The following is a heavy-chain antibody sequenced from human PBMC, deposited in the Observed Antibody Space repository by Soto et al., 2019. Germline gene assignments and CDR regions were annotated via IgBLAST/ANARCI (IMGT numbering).Heavy chain of an antibody. CDR2: IYYSGST. CDR3: ARRSYCSSTSCYEGGAFV. Sequence: SETLSLTCTVSGGSISSSSYYWGWIRQPPGKGLEWIGSIYYSGSTYYNPSLKSRVTISVDTSKNQFSLKLSSVTAADTAVYYCARRSYCSSTSCYEGGAFVWGQGTLVTVSS. J-gene: IGHJ4*02. V-gene: IGHV4-39*01. CDR1: GGSISSSSYY. D-gene: IGHD2-2*01.